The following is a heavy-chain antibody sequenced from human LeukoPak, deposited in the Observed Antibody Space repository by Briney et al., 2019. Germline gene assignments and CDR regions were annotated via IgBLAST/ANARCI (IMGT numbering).Heavy chain of an antibody. Sequence: GGSLRLSCAASGFTFSSYAMSWVRQAPGKWLEWVSTISGSGVSTYYADSVKGRFTISRDNSKNTLYLQMNSLRAEGTAVYYCAKILQGYNYGGVDYWGQGTLVTVSS. CDR2: ISGSGVST. CDR3: AKILQGYNYGGVDY. CDR1: GFTFSSYA. D-gene: IGHD5-18*01. V-gene: IGHV3-23*01. J-gene: IGHJ4*02.